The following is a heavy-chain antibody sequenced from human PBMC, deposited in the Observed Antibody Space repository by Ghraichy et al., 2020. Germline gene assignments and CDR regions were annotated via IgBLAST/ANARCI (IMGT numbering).Heavy chain of an antibody. CDR3: ARDRIIAAAGGLDL. Sequence: SETLSLTCILSGDSISSGPYFWTWIRQSPGKGLEWIGYMSSSGVSYYNPSLEIRVTIVVETSNNQFSLNLHSVTAADTAVYYCARDRIIAAAGGLDLWGQGTLVSVSS. V-gene: IGHV4-61*01. J-gene: IGHJ5*02. D-gene: IGHD6-13*01. CDR2: MSSSGVS. CDR1: GDSISSGPYF.